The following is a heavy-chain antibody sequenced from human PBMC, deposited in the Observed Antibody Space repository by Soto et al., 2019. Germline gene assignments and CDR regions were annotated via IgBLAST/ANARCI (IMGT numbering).Heavy chain of an antibody. CDR3: ARDCAGYSSGWYQRGGFDY. CDR1: GFTFSSYG. J-gene: IGHJ4*02. Sequence: QVQLVESGGGVVQPGRSLRLSCAASGFTFSSYGMHWVRQASGKGLEWVAVIWYDGSKKYYADSVKGRFTISRDNSKNTLYLQMNGLRAEDTAVYYCARDCAGYSSGWYQRGGFDYWGQGTLVTVSS. V-gene: IGHV3-33*01. D-gene: IGHD6-19*01. CDR2: IWYDGSKK.